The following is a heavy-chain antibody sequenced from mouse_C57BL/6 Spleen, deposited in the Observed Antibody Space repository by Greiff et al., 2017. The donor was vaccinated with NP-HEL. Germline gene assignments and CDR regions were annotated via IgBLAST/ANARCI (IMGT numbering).Heavy chain of an antibody. CDR1: GYTFTDYY. CDR3: ARDAGTSAWFAY. J-gene: IGHJ3*01. CDR2: INPNNGGT. D-gene: IGHD4-1*01. Sequence: EVQLQQSGPELVKPGASVKISCKASGYTFTDYYMNWVKQSHGKSLEWIGDINPNNGGTSYNQKFKGKATLTVDKSSSTAYMELRSLTSEDSAVYYCARDAGTSAWFAYWGQGTLVTVSA. V-gene: IGHV1-26*01.